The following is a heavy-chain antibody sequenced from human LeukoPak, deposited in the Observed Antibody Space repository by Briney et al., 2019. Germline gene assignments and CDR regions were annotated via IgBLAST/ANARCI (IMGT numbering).Heavy chain of an antibody. D-gene: IGHD2-21*02. CDR3: ASGDCYSCDYHYSMDV. J-gene: IGHJ6*04. CDR2: ISSSGSII. CDR1: GFTFSSYE. Sequence: GGSLRLSRAASGFTFSSYEMNWVRQAPGKGLEWVSYISSSGSIIYYADSVKGRFTISRDNAKNSLYLQMNSLRAEDTAVYYCASGDCYSCDYHYSMDVWGKGTTVTISS. V-gene: IGHV3-48*03.